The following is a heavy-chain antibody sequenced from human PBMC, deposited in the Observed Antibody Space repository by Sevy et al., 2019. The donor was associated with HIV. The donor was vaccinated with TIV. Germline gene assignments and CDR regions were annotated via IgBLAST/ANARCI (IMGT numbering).Heavy chain of an antibody. CDR2: ISSSSSTI. V-gene: IGHV3-48*02. CDR3: ARDSEYSSSSFKFDY. J-gene: IGHJ4*02. Sequence: GGSLRLSCAASGFTFSSYSMNWVRQAPGKGLEWVSYISSSSSTIYYADSVKGRFTISRDNAKNSLYLQMNSLRDEDTAVYYCARDSEYSSSSFKFDYWGQGTLVTVSS. CDR1: GFTFSSYS. D-gene: IGHD6-6*01.